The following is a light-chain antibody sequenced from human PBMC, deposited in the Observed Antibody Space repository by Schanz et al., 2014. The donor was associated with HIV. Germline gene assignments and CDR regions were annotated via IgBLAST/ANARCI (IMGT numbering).Light chain of an antibody. V-gene: IGLV1-40*01. CDR2: DDK. Sequence: QSVLTQPPSVSGAPWQRVTISCTGTSSNIGAGYDVHWYQQIPGTAPKLLIYDDKKRPSGVPDRFAGSKSGTSASLTITGLQAEDEADYYCQSYDTTLSAILFGGGTKLTVL. CDR1: SSNIGAGYD. J-gene: IGLJ2*01. CDR3: QSYDTTLSAIL.